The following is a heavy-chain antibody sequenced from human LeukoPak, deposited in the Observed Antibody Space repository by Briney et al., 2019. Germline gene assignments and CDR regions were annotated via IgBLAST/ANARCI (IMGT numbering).Heavy chain of an antibody. Sequence: GGSLRLSCAASGFTFSDYSMSWVRQAPGKGLEWLSYISGSDSTMYYADSVRGRITISRDNAKKSLFLQLDSLRAEDTAVYYCARGRCCCTPRFSHYYMDLWGSGTTVMVSS. CDR3: ARGRCCCTPRFSHYYMDL. V-gene: IGHV3-11*04. CDR1: GFTFSDYS. CDR2: ISGSDSTM. D-gene: IGHD2-21*01. J-gene: IGHJ6*03.